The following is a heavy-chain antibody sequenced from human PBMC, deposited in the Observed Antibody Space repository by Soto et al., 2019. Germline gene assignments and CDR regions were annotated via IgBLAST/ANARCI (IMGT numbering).Heavy chain of an antibody. Sequence: ASVKVSCKASGGTFSSYAISWVRQAPGQGLEWMGGIIPIFGTANYAQKFQGRVTITADESTSTAYMELSSLRSEDTAVYYCARSVRKGRRGGTHMVRRTTYFDYWGQGTLVTVSS. CDR3: ARSVRKGRRGGTHMVRRTTYFDY. D-gene: IGHD3-10*01. V-gene: IGHV1-69*13. CDR1: GGTFSSYA. CDR2: IIPIFGTA. J-gene: IGHJ4*02.